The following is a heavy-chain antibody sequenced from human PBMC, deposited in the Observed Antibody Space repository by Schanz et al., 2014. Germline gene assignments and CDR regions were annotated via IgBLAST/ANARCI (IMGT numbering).Heavy chain of an antibody. J-gene: IGHJ4*02. V-gene: IGHV3-30*19. Sequence: QVQLVQSGGGVVQPGGSLRLSCAASGFTFSSYGMHWVRQAPGTGLEWVAVISYDGTNKYYADSVKGRFTISRDNAKNSLYLQMNSLRDEDTAVYYCAREGERKGMLPYYFDYWGQGALVTVSS. CDR3: AREGERKGMLPYYFDY. CDR2: ISYDGTNK. CDR1: GFTFSSYG. D-gene: IGHD3-10*01.